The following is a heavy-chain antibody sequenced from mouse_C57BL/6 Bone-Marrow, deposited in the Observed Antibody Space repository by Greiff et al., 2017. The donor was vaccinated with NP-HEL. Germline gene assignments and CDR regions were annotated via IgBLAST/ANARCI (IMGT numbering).Heavy chain of an antibody. CDR2: ISSGSSTI. CDR1: GFTFSDYG. V-gene: IGHV5-17*01. J-gene: IGHJ4*01. CDR3: ARTYSIDAMDY. D-gene: IGHD2-5*01. Sequence: DVKLVESGGGLVKPGGSLKLSCAASGFTFSDYGMHWVRQAPEKGLEWVAYISSGSSTIYYADTVKGRFTISRDNAKNTLFLQMTSLRSEDTAMYYCARTYSIDAMDYWGQGTSVTVS.